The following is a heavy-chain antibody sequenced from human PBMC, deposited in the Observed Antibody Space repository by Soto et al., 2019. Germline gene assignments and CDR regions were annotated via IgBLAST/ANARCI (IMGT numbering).Heavy chain of an antibody. CDR2: RNPNSDNT. Sequence: QVQLVQSGAEVKTPGASVKVSCKASGYTFATYDINWVRQAPGQGLEWMGWRNPNSDNTGYAQKFQGRLTMTRDTALSVARMELSSLRNADTAVYYCARSDGYNFNWLESWGQGTLVTVSA. J-gene: IGHJ5*01. CDR1: GYTFATYD. V-gene: IGHV1-8*01. D-gene: IGHD2-21*01. CDR3: ARSDGYNFNWLES.